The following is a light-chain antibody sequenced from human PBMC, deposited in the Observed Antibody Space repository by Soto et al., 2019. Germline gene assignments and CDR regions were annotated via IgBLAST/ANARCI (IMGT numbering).Light chain of an antibody. Sequence: SYELTQPPSVSVSPGQTASITCSGDKLGDKYACWYQQKPGQSPVLVIYQDNKRPSGIPERISGSNSGNTATLTISGTQAMDEADYYCQAWDSSTVLFGGGTQLTVL. V-gene: IGLV3-1*01. CDR1: KLGDKY. J-gene: IGLJ2*01. CDR2: QDN. CDR3: QAWDSSTVL.